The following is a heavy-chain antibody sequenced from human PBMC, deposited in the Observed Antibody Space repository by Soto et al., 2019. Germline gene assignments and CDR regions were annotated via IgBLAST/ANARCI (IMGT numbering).Heavy chain of an antibody. D-gene: IGHD6-19*01. V-gene: IGHV1-8*01. CDR1: GYTFTSYD. Sequence: QVQLVQSGAEVKKPGASVKVSCKASGYTFTSYDINWVRQATGQGLEWMGWMNPNTGNTGYAQNFQGRVTMTRNTSITTAYIEMSNLRSEDTGVNYCAGGRAVAGFDSWGQGTLVTVSS. CDR2: MNPNTGNT. CDR3: AGGRAVAGFDS. J-gene: IGHJ4*01.